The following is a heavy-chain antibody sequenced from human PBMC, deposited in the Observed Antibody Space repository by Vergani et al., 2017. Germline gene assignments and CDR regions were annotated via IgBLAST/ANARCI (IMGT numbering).Heavy chain of an antibody. J-gene: IGHJ6*03. CDR3: ARRYSYALDRYYYYYMDV. D-gene: IGHD5-18*01. CDR2: IWSDGSNK. V-gene: IGHV3-33*01. CDR1: GFTFSSYG. Sequence: QVQLVESGGGVVQPGRSLRLSCAASGFTFSSYGMHWVRQAPGKGLEWVAVIWSDGSNKYYAASVKGRFTISRDNSKNTLYLQMNSLRAEDTAVYYCARRYSYALDRYYYYYMDVWGKGTTVTVSS.